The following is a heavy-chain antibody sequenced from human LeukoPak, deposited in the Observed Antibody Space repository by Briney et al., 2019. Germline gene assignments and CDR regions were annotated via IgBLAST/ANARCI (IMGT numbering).Heavy chain of an antibody. CDR1: GYTFTDYH. D-gene: IGHD3-10*01. Sequence: ASVKVSCKASGYTFTDYHMHWVRQAPGQGLEWMGRINPNGDDTNYAQKFQGRVTITTDESTSTAYMELSSLRSEDTAVYYCARDPGVLPPDYWGQGTLVTVSS. CDR3: ARDPGVLPPDY. J-gene: IGHJ4*02. CDR2: INPNGDDT. V-gene: IGHV1-2*06.